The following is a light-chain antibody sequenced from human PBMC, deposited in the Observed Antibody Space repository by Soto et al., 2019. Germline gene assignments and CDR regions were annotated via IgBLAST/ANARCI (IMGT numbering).Light chain of an antibody. CDR3: LQHSTYPLT. CDR2: AAS. CDR1: QGIRTD. V-gene: IGKV1-17*01. Sequence: DIQMTQFPSSLSASVGDRVTITCRARQGIRTDLGWYQQKPGKAPKRLIYAASSLQSGVPSRFSGSGSGTEFTLAISSLQPEDSATFYCLQHSTYPLTFGQGTKVEIK. J-gene: IGKJ1*01.